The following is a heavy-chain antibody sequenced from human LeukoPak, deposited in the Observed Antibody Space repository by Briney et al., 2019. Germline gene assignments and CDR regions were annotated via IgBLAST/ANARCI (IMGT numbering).Heavy chain of an antibody. J-gene: IGHJ5*02. CDR1: SGSISSSNW. CDR2: IYHSGST. V-gene: IGHV4-4*02. Sequence: SGTLSLTCAVSSGSISSSNWWSWVRQPPGKGLEWIGEIYHSGSTNYNLSLKSRVTISVDKSKNQFSLKLSSVTAADTAVYYCARVNSSSRKYFDPWGQGTLVTVSS. CDR3: ARVNSSSRKYFDP. D-gene: IGHD6-13*01.